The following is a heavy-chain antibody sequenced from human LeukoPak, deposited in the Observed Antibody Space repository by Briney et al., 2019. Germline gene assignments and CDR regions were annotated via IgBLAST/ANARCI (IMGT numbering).Heavy chain of an antibody. Sequence: SETLSLTCSVSGGSMSNHYWTWIRQPAEKGLEWIGRISTSGTTGYNPSLKSRITMSIDTSKNQFSLRLTSVTAADTAVYFCARSWSGRVTAADIWRQGTKVTVSS. CDR3: ARSWSGRVTAADI. CDR2: ISTSGTT. V-gene: IGHV4-4*07. J-gene: IGHJ3*02. D-gene: IGHD3-3*01. CDR1: GGSMSNHY.